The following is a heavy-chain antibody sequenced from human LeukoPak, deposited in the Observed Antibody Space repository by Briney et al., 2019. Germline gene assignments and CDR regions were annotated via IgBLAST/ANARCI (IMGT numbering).Heavy chain of an antibody. CDR3: ASMVAATLHYFDD. CDR2: ISGSGGST. V-gene: IGHV3-23*01. Sequence: GGSLRLSCAASGFTFSSYAMSWVRQAPGKGLEWVSAISGSGGSTYYADSVKGRFTISRDNSKNTLYLQMNSLRAEDTAVYYCASMVAATLHYFDDWGQGTLVTVSS. J-gene: IGHJ4*02. CDR1: GFTFSSYA. D-gene: IGHD2-15*01.